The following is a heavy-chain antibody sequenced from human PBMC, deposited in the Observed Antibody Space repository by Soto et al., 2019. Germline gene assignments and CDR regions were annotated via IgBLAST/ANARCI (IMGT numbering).Heavy chain of an antibody. Sequence: XETLSLTCAVYGGSFSGYYWSWIRQPPGKGLEWIGEINHSGSTNYNPSLKSRVTISVDTSKNQFSLKLSSVTAADTAVYYCARGRLLWFGETGAFDIWGQGTMVTVSS. CDR2: INHSGST. D-gene: IGHD3-10*01. CDR1: GGSFSGYY. V-gene: IGHV4-34*01. CDR3: ARGRLLWFGETGAFDI. J-gene: IGHJ3*02.